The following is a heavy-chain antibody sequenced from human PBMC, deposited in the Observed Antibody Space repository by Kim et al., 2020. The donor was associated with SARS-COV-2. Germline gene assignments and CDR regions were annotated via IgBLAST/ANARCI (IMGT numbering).Heavy chain of an antibody. J-gene: IGHJ4*02. CDR2: A. V-gene: IGHV1-69*01. Sequence: ANYAPKFQGRVTITADESTSTAYMELSSLRSEDTAVYYCARDLGGSYWYWGQGTLVTVSS. CDR3: ARDLGGSYWY. D-gene: IGHD1-26*01.